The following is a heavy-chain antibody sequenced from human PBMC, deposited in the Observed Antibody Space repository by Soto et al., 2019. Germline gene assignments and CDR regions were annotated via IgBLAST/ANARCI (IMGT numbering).Heavy chain of an antibody. J-gene: IGHJ4*02. CDR2: ISGSGGST. V-gene: IGHV3-23*01. CDR3: AKGTIELRYFGQPHFDY. D-gene: IGHD3-9*01. CDR1: GFTFSSYA. Sequence: GGSLRLSCAASGFTFSSYAMSWVRQAPGKGLEWVSAISGSGGSTYYADSVKGRFTISRDNSKNTLYLQMNSLRAEDTAVYYCAKGTIELRYFGQPHFDYWGQGTLVTVSS.